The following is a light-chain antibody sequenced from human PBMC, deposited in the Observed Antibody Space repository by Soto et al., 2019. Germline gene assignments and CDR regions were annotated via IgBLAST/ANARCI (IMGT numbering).Light chain of an antibody. CDR3: QQYGSSVSIT. Sequence: EIVLTQSPGTLSLSPGERATLSCRASQSVSSNYLAWYQQKPGQAPRLLIYGASSRATGNPDRFSGSGSGTDFTLTISRLEPEDFAVYYCQQYGSSVSITFGQGTRLEIK. V-gene: IGKV3-20*01. J-gene: IGKJ5*01. CDR2: GAS. CDR1: QSVSSNY.